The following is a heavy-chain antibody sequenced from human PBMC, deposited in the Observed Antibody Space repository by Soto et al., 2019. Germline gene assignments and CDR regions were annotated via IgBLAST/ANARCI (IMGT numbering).Heavy chain of an antibody. D-gene: IGHD3-16*01. CDR2: INHSGST. J-gene: IGHJ6*02. Sequence: SETLSLTCAVYGGSFSGYYWSWIRQPPGKGLEWIGEINHSGSTNYNPSLKSRVTISVDTSKNQFSLKLSSVTAADTAVYYCARLALAALRYVRYYYYGMDVWGQGTTVTVSS. CDR1: GGSFSGYY. CDR3: ARLALAALRYVRYYYYGMDV. V-gene: IGHV4-34*01.